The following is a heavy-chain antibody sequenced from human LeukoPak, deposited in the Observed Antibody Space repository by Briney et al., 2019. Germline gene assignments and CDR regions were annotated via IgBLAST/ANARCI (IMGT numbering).Heavy chain of an antibody. CDR3: AKGGRVRGVMVFDY. CDR1: GFTFSSYA. CDR2: ISGSGGST. D-gene: IGHD3-10*01. J-gene: IGHJ4*02. V-gene: IGHV3-23*01. Sequence: PGGSLRLSCVASGFTFSSYAMNWVRQAPGKGLEWVSAISGSGGSTYYADSVKGRFTISRDNSKNTLYLQMNSLRAEDTAVYYCAKGGRVRGVMVFDYWGQGTLVTVSS.